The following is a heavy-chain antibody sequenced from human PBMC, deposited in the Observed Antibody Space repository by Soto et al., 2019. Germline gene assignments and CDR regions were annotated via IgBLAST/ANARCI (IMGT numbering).Heavy chain of an antibody. CDR2: IYVTGAV. D-gene: IGHD2-21*01. J-gene: IGHJ5*02. CDR1: GAALNSGNYY. Sequence: PSETLSLTCIVCGAALNSGNYYWIWIRHVPGKGLEWIGHIYVTGAVDYNPSLRDRITISQDTSERQFSLNLRLVTAADTAVYYCARLRIATNNYKWFDPWGQGTLVTVSS. CDR3: ARLRIATNNYKWFDP. V-gene: IGHV4-31*03.